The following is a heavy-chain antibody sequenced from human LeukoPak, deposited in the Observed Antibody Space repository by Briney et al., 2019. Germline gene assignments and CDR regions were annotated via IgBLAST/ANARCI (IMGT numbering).Heavy chain of an antibody. CDR3: VRGPGFLMDV. CDR2: INQDGNGK. V-gene: IGHV3-7*01. CDR1: GFTFSSYS. J-gene: IGHJ6*02. Sequence: GGSLRLSCAASGFTFSSYSMNWVRQAPGKGLEWVANINQDGNGKNYVDSVKGRFSISRDNAKNSVYLQMNSLRVEDTALYYCVRGPGFLMDVWGQGTTVTVSS. D-gene: IGHD2-21*01.